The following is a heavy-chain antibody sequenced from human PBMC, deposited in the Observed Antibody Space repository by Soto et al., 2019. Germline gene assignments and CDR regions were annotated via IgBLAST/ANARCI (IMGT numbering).Heavy chain of an antibody. Sequence: GASVKVSCKASGYTFTSYAMHWVRQAPGQRLEWMGWINAGNGNKKYSQKFQGRVTITRDTSASTAYMVLSSLRSEDTAVYYCARPPGYCSGGSCYGSLYYFDYWGQGTLVTVSS. V-gene: IGHV1-3*01. CDR2: INAGNGNK. CDR3: ARPPGYCSGGSCYGSLYYFDY. J-gene: IGHJ4*02. D-gene: IGHD2-15*01. CDR1: GYTFTSYA.